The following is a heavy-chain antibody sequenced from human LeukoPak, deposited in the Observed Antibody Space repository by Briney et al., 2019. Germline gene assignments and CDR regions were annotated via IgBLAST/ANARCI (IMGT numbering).Heavy chain of an antibody. V-gene: IGHV3-74*01. Sequence: GGSLRLSCAASGFTFSSYWMCWVRQDPGKGLAWVSCIKTDGSITAYAGSVKGRFTITRDNAKNTLYLQMNSLRADDTAVYYCARDGDAPMTDFDYWGQGTLVTVSS. CDR1: GFTFSSYW. D-gene: IGHD2-21*02. J-gene: IGHJ4*02. CDR2: IKTDGSIT. CDR3: ARDGDAPMTDFDY.